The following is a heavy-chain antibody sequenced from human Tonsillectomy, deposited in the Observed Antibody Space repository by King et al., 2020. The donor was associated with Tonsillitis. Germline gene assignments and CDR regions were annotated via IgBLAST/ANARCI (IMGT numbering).Heavy chain of an antibody. CDR3: ARTDEALTTQFDY. V-gene: IGHV5-51*01. CDR2: IYHGDSDT. J-gene: IGHJ4*02. D-gene: IGHD1-14*01. CDR1: GYTFTTYW. Sequence: VQLVESGAEVKKPGESLQIACTCSGYTFTTYWIGWVRQMPGKGLEWMGIIYHGDSDTRYSPSFQGQVTISADKSISTAYLQWSSLKASDTAMYYCARTDEALTTQFDYWGQGTLVTVSS.